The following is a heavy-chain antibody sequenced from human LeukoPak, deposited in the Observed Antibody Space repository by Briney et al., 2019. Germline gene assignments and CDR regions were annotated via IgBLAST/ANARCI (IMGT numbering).Heavy chain of an antibody. CDR1: GFTFSSYW. CDR3: ARGHCSSTTCSFGY. CDR2: IATSSDYI. V-gene: IGHV3-21*06. Sequence: GGSLRLSCSASGFTFSSYWMHWVRQGPGKGLEWVSSIATSSDYIYYAGSLKGRFTISRDNAKNSLYLHMNSLRPDDTAVYYCARGHCSSTTCSFGYWGQGTLVTVSS. J-gene: IGHJ4*02. D-gene: IGHD2-2*01.